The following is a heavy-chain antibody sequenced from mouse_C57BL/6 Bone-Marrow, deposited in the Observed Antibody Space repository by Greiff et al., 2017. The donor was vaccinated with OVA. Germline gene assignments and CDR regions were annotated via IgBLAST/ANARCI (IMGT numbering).Heavy chain of an antibody. CDR3: AGHGNNGFAY. J-gene: IGHJ3*01. V-gene: IGHV5-2*03. CDR2: INSDGGSS. D-gene: IGHD1-3*01. CDR1: EYEFPSHD. Sequence: EVKLVESGGGLVQPGESLKLSCESYEYEFPSHDMSWVRKTPEKRLELVAAINSDGGSSYYPDTMERRFIISRDKTKKTLYLQMSSLRSEDTALYYCAGHGNNGFAYWGQGTLVTVSA.